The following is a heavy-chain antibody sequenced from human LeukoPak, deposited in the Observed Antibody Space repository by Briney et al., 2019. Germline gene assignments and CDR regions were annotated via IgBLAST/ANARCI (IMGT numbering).Heavy chain of an antibody. CDR3: ARSQITSSSWVAATGDFDY. D-gene: IGHD2-15*01. J-gene: IGHJ4*02. Sequence: GGSLRLSCAASGFTFTTYWMTWVRQAPGKGLEWVANIKQDGSDKYYVDSVKGRFTISRDNAKNSLYLQMNSLRAEDTAVYYCARSQITSSSWVAATGDFDYWGQGTLVTVSS. CDR1: GFTFTTYW. V-gene: IGHV3-7*01. CDR2: IKQDGSDK.